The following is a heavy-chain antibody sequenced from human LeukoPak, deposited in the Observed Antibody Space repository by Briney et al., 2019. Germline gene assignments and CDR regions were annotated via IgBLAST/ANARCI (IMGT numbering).Heavy chain of an antibody. Sequence: ASVKVSCKASGYTFTGYYMHWVRQAPGQGLEWMGWINPNSGGTNYAQKFQGRVTMTRDASISTAYMELSRLRSDDTAVYYCARGWGYTGHFDYWGQGTLVTVSS. CDR2: INPNSGGT. D-gene: IGHD2-2*02. V-gene: IGHV1-2*02. J-gene: IGHJ4*02. CDR1: GYTFTGYY. CDR3: ARGWGYTGHFDY.